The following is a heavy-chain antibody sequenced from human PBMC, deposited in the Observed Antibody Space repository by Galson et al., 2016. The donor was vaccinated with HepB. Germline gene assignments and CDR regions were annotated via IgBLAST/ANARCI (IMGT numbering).Heavy chain of an antibody. J-gene: IGHJ4*02. D-gene: IGHD4-23*01. Sequence: SVKVSCKASGYTFTGHYIHWVRQAPGQGLEWLGWINPNRGGTNFAQKFHGRVTMTGDTSITTVYMELTRLRSDDTAVYYCVRDPGYGGSCLDYWGQGTQVSVSA. CDR2: INPNRGGT. CDR3: VRDPGYGGSCLDY. V-gene: IGHV1-2*02. CDR1: GYTFTGHY.